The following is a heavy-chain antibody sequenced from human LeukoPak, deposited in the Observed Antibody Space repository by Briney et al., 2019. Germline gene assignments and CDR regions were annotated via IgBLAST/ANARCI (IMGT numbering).Heavy chain of an antibody. J-gene: IGHJ4*02. D-gene: IGHD5-18*01. CDR3: ARAYSYGYGPLDY. CDR2: ISYDGSNK. Sequence: PGRSLRLSCAASGFTFSSYGMHWVRQAPGKGLEWVAVISYDGSNKYYADSVKGRFTISRDNYKNTLYLQMNSLRVEDEAVYFCARAYSYGYGPLDYWGQGTLVTVSS. V-gene: IGHV3-30*03. CDR1: GFTFSSYG.